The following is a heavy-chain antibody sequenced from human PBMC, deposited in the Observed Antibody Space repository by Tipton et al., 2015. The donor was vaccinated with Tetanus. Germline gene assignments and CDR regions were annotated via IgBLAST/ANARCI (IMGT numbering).Heavy chain of an antibody. CDR1: GFTFDDYA. CDR3: AKHIFGMEQQLRPSFDY. D-gene: IGHD6-13*01. V-gene: IGHV3-9*01. J-gene: IGHJ4*02. Sequence: EASGFTFDDYAMHWVRQAPGKGLEWVSGISWNSGSIGYADSVKGRFTISRDNAKNSLYLQMNSLRAEDTALYYCAKHIFGMEQQLRPSFDYWGQGTLVTVSS. CDR2: ISWNSGSI.